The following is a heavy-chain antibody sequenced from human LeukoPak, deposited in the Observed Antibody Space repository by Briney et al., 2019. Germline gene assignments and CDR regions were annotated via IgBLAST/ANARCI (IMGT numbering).Heavy chain of an antibody. V-gene: IGHV3-30-3*01. CDR1: GFTFSSYA. CDR2: ISYDGSNK. Sequence: PGGSLRLSCAASGFTFSSYAMHWVRQAPGRGLEWVAVISYDGSNKYYADSVKGRFTISRDNAKSSLYLQMNSLRAEDTAVYYCARDRGGLYSYGLDYWGQGTLVTVSS. CDR3: ARDRGGLYSYGLDY. D-gene: IGHD5-18*01. J-gene: IGHJ4*02.